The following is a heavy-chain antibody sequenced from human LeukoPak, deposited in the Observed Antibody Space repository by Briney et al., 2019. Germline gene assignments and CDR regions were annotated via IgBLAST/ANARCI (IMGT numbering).Heavy chain of an antibody. J-gene: IGHJ4*02. CDR2: IYYSGST. CDR3: ARSRGLKDYDFWSGYPTIFDY. Sequence: PSETLSLTCTVSGGSISSSSYYWGWIRQPPGKGLEWIGSIYYSGSTYYNPSLKSRVTISVDTSKNQFSLKLSSVTAADTAVYYCARSRGLKDYDFWSGYPTIFDYWGQGTLVTVSS. V-gene: IGHV4-39*07. CDR1: GGSISSSSYY. D-gene: IGHD3-3*01.